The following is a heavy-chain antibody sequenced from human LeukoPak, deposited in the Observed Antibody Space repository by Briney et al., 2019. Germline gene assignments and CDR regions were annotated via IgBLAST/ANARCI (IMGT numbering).Heavy chain of an antibody. V-gene: IGHV3-7*01. Sequence: GGSLRLSCAASGFTFSSYWMSCVRQAPGKGLEWVANINQDGSERYYVDSVKGRFTISRDNAKNSLYLQMNSLRAEDTAVYYCARGLDDYGDYWGWWGQGTLVTVSS. CDR3: ARGLDDYGDYWGW. CDR2: INQDGSER. CDR1: GFTFSSYW. J-gene: IGHJ4*02. D-gene: IGHD4-17*01.